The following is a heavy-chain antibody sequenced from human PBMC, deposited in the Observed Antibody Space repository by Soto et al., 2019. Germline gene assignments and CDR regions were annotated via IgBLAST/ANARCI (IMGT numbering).Heavy chain of an antibody. J-gene: IGHJ5*02. CDR2: INGGNGNT. D-gene: IGHD6-13*01. CDR1: GYTFTSYA. Sequence: QVQLVQSGAEVKKPGASVKVACKASGYTFTSYAMHWVRQAPGQRLEWMGWINGGNGNTKYSQKFQGRVTITRDTSASTAYREVRSLISEDTAVYYCARDEQQLVESNWFDPWGQGTLVTVAS. CDR3: ARDEQQLVESNWFDP. V-gene: IGHV1-3*01.